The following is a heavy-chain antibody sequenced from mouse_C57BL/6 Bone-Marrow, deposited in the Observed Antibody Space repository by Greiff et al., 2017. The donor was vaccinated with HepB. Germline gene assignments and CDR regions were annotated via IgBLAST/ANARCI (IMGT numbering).Heavy chain of an antibody. Sequence: EVQLVESGGGLVQPGGSLKLSCAASGFTFSDYYMYWVRQTPEKRLEWVAYISNGGGSTYYPDTVKGRFTISRDNAKNTRYLQMSRLKSEDTAMYYCARRAPPIYGSSYYWYFGVWGTGTTVTVSS. D-gene: IGHD1-1*01. J-gene: IGHJ1*03. CDR2: ISNGGGST. CDR1: GFTFSDYY. V-gene: IGHV5-12*01. CDR3: ARRAPPIYGSSYYWYFGV.